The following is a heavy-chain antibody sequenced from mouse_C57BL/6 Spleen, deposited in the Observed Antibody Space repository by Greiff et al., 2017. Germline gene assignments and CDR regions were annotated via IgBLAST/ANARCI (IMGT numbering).Heavy chain of an antibody. V-gene: IGHV5-4*01. Sequence: EVQLVESGGGLVKPGGSLKLSCAASGFTFSSYAMSWVRQTPEKRLEWVATISDGGSYTYYPDNVKGRFTISRDNAKNNLYLQMSHLKSEDTAMYYCARDGYGSSPRFAYWGQGTLVTVSA. D-gene: IGHD1-1*01. J-gene: IGHJ3*01. CDR2: ISDGGSYT. CDR3: ARDGYGSSPRFAY. CDR1: GFTFSSYA.